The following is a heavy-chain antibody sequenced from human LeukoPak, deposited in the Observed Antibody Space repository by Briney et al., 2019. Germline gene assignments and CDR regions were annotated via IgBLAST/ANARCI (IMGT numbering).Heavy chain of an antibody. V-gene: IGHV4-34*01. CDR3: ARQRGGLWFGAFDY. CDR2: INHSGST. D-gene: IGHD3-10*01. J-gene: IGHJ4*02. CDR1: GGSFSGYY. Sequence: SETLSLTCAVYGGSFSGYYWSWIRQPPGKGLEWIGEINHSGSTNYNPSLKSRVTISVDTSKNQFSLKLSSVTAADTAVYYCARQRGGLWFGAFDYRGQGTLVTVSS.